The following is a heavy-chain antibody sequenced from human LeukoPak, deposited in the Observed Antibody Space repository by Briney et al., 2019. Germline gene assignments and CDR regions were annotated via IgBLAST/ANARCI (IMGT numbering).Heavy chain of an antibody. CDR3: AKDGGKSFDY. Sequence: PGGSLRLSCAASGFTFSNYGMHWVRQAPGKGLEWVAVIWYDGSNKYYADSVKGRFTISRDNSKNTLYLQMNSLRAEDTALYYCAKDGGKSFDYWGQGTLVTVSS. D-gene: IGHD2-15*01. CDR1: GFTFSNYG. V-gene: IGHV3-33*06. CDR2: IWYDGSNK. J-gene: IGHJ4*02.